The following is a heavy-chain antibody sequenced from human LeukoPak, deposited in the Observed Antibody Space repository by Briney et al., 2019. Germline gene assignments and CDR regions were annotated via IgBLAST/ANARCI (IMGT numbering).Heavy chain of an antibody. CDR2: ISGSGGST. CDR1: GFTFSSYA. Sequence: GGSLRLSCAASGFTFSSYAMSWVRQAPGKGLEWVSAISGSGGSTYYADSVKGRFTISRDNSKNTLYLQMNSLRAEDTAVYYCARDLGVVTAIYYFDYWGQGTLVTVSS. V-gene: IGHV3-23*01. J-gene: IGHJ4*02. CDR3: ARDLGVVTAIYYFDY. D-gene: IGHD2-21*02.